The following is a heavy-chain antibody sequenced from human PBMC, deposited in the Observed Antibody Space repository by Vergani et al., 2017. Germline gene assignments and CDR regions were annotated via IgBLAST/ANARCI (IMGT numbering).Heavy chain of an antibody. Sequence: EVQLVESGGGLVQPGGSLRLSCAASGFTFSNSDMNWVHQAPGKGLEWVSGVSWNGSRTHYADSVKGRFTISRDNAKNSLYLQMNSLRAEDTAVYYCARDLVGSPFDYWGQGTLVTVSS. V-gene: IGHV3-35*01. CDR3: ARDLVGSPFDY. CDR2: VSWNGSRT. J-gene: IGHJ4*02. D-gene: IGHD2-2*01. CDR1: GFTFSNSD.